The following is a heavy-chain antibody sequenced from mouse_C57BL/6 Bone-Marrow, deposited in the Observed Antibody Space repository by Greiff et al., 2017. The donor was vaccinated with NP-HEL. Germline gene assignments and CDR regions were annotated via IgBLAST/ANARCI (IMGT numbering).Heavy chain of an antibody. V-gene: IGHV1-42*01. Sequence: EVQVVESGPELVKPGASVKISCKASGYSFTGYYMNWVKQSPEKSLEWIGEINPSTGGTTYNQKFKAKATLTVDKSSSTAYMQLKSLTSEDSAVYYCARKGLLRSYYYAMDYWGQGTSVTVSS. CDR1: GYSFTGYY. CDR3: ARKGLLRSYYYAMDY. J-gene: IGHJ4*01. CDR2: INPSTGGT. D-gene: IGHD1-1*01.